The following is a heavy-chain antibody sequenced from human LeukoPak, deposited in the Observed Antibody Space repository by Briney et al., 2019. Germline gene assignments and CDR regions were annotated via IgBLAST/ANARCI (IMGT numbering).Heavy chain of an antibody. Sequence: GASVKVSFKASGYTFTCYYMHWVRQAPGQGLEWMGWINPNSGGTNYAQKFQGRVTMTRDTSISTAYMELSRLRSDDTAVYYCARWTRYYYYGMDVWGQGTTVTVSS. D-gene: IGHD3/OR15-3a*01. V-gene: IGHV1-2*02. CDR3: ARWTRYYYYGMDV. CDR2: INPNSGGT. J-gene: IGHJ6*02. CDR1: GYTFTCYY.